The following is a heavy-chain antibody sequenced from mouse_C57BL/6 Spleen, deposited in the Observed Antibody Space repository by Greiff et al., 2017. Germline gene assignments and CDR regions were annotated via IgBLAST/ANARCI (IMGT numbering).Heavy chain of an antibody. CDR2: ISDGGSYT. V-gene: IGHV5-4*01. Sequence: EVQRVASGGGLVKPGGSLKLSCAASGFTFSSYAMSWVRQTPEKRLEWVATISDGGSYTYYPDNVKGRFTISRDNAKNNLYLQMSHLKSEDTAMYYCARGTTVVARAMDYWGQGTSVTVSS. J-gene: IGHJ4*01. D-gene: IGHD1-1*01. CDR1: GFTFSSYA. CDR3: ARGTTVVARAMDY.